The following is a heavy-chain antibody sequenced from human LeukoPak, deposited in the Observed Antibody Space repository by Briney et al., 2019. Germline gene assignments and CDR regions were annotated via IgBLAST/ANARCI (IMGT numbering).Heavy chain of an antibody. CDR3: ARHVVYCSSTSCYAGKYHFAH. Sequence: GESLKISCKGSGYSFTSYWIGWGRQMPGKGLEGLGRIYPGGCGTRYSPSFQSQVTISADKSISTAYLQWSSLKASDTAMYYCARHVVYCSSTSCYAGKYHFAHWGQGPLVTVPS. CDR2: IYPGGCGT. V-gene: IGHV5-51*01. CDR1: GYSFTSYW. D-gene: IGHD2-2*01. J-gene: IGHJ4*02.